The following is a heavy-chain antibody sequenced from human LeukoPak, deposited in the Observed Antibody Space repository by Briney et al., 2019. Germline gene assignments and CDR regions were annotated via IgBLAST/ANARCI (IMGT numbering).Heavy chain of an antibody. CDR1: GGSISSYY. V-gene: IGHV4-59*08. CDR2: IHYSGST. Sequence: PSETLSLTCTLSGGSISSYYWSWIRQPPGKGLEWIGYIHYSGSTNYNPSLKSRVTISVDTSKNQFSLKLSSVTAADTAVYYCARLILGDYALDYWGQGTLVTVSS. J-gene: IGHJ4*02. CDR3: ARLILGDYALDY. D-gene: IGHD4-17*01.